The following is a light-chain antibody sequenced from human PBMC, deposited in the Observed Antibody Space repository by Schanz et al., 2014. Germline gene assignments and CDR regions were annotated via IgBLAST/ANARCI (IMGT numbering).Light chain of an antibody. CDR1: SSDIGGYDY. CDR3: SSHTAITTAVV. V-gene: IGLV2-14*03. Sequence: QSALTQPASVSGSPGQSITISCTGTSSDIGGYDYVSWYQQLPGKAPKLMLYDVSHRPSGVSNRFSGSKSGNTASLTISGLQAEDEADYHCSSHTAITTAVVFGGGTKLTVL. CDR2: DVS. J-gene: IGLJ2*01.